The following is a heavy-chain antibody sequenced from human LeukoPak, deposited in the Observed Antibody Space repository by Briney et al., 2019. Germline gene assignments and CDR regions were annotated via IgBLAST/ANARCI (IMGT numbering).Heavy chain of an antibody. V-gene: IGHV3-48*03. CDR1: GFTFSSCE. Sequence: GGSLRLSCAASGFTFSSCEMNWVRQAPGKGLEWVSYISSSGSTIYYADSVKGRFTISRDNAKNSLYLQMNSLRAEDTAVYYCARGGGGSRVYYYYYMDVWGKGTTVTISS. CDR2: ISSSGSTI. D-gene: IGHD2-15*01. J-gene: IGHJ6*03. CDR3: ARGGGGSRVYYYYYMDV.